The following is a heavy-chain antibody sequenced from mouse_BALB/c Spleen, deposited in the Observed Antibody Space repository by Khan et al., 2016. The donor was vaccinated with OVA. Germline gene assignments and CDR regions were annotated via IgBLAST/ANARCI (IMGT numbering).Heavy chain of an antibody. CDR3: ARAVYGGFAY. J-gene: IGHJ3*01. D-gene: IGHD1-1*02. Sequence: EVELVESGGGLVKPGGSLKLSCAASGFTFSDYYMYWVRQTPEKRLEWVATISDGGSYTYYPDSVKGRFPISRDNAKNNLYLQMSGLKSEDTAMYYCARAVYGGFAYWGQGTLVTVSA. CDR1: GFTFSDYY. V-gene: IGHV5-4*02. CDR2: ISDGGSYT.